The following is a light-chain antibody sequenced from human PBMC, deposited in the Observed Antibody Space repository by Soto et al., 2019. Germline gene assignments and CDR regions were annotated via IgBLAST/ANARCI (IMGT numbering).Light chain of an antibody. V-gene: IGKV1-5*03. J-gene: IGKJ4*01. Sequence: MTQSPATLSVSPLERANLSCRASQSIKTWLAWYQQKPGKAPNLLISKASSLESGVPSRFTGFGSGTEFTLTITSLQPDDFATYYCQQYYTSSSFGGGTKVDIK. CDR1: QSIKTW. CDR3: QQYYTSSS. CDR2: KAS.